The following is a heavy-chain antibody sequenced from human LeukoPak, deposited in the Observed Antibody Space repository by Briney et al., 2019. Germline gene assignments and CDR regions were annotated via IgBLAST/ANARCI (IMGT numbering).Heavy chain of an antibody. D-gene: IGHD3-10*01. CDR2: IYYSGST. J-gene: IGHJ4*02. CDR1: GGSLSSYY. V-gene: IGHV4-59*01. Sequence: SETLSLTCTVSGGSLSSYYWSWIRQPPGKGLEWIGYIYYSGSTNYNPSLKSRVTISVDTSKNQFSLKLSSVTAADTAVYYCAREMITMVRGVMTDYFDYWGQGTLVTVSS. CDR3: AREMITMVRGVMTDYFDY.